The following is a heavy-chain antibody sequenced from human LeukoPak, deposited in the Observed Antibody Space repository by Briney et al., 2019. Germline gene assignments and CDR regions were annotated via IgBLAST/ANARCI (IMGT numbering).Heavy chain of an antibody. CDR1: GGSISSSNW. D-gene: IGHD4-17*01. CDR3: ARGGGRTTVTTPWGRTSKFNFQH. Sequence: PSETLSLTCAVSGGSISSSNWWSWVRQPPGKGLEWIGEIYHSGSTNYNPSLKSRVTISVDTSKNQFSLKLSSVTAADTAVYYCARGGGRTTVTTPWGRTSKFNFQHWGQGTLVTVSS. CDR2: IYHSGST. V-gene: IGHV4-4*02. J-gene: IGHJ1*01.